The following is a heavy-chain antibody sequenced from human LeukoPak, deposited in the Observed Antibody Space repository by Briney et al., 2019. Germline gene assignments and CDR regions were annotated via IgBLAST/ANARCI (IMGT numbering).Heavy chain of an antibody. CDR3: VRDRELTY. Sequence: SETLSLTCTVSGGSISIFYWSWTRQPPGKGLEWIGYIYNSGSTIYNPSLQSRVTISVDTSKNQFSLKLNSVTAADTAIYYCVRDRELTYWGPGTLVTVSS. D-gene: IGHD1-26*01. CDR1: GGSISIFY. J-gene: IGHJ4*02. V-gene: IGHV4-59*01. CDR2: IYNSGST.